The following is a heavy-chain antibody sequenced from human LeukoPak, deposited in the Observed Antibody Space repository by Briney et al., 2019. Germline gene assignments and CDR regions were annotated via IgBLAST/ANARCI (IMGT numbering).Heavy chain of an antibody. V-gene: IGHV1-2*02. J-gene: IGHJ6*03. D-gene: IGHD4/OR15-4a*01. CDR3: ASGYGEEAYMDV. Sequence: ASVKVSCKASGYTFTSYGISWVRQAPGQGLEWMGWINPNSGGTNYAQKFQGRVTMTRDTSISTAYMELSRLRSDDTAVYYCASGYGEEAYMDVWGKGTTVTVSS. CDR1: GYTFTSYG. CDR2: INPNSGGT.